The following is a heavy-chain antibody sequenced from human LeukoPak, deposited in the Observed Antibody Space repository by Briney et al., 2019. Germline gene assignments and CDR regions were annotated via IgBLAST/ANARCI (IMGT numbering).Heavy chain of an antibody. CDR1: GFTFSSYA. J-gene: IGHJ6*03. V-gene: IGHV3-23*01. CDR2: ISGSGGST. CDR3: AKMDDSDYDPRLYYMDV. D-gene: IGHD5-12*01. Sequence: GGSLRLSCAASGFTFSSYAMRWLRQAPGKALEWVSAISGSGGSTYYANSVKGRFTISRDNSKNTLYVRMNSLRAEDTAVYYCAKMDDSDYDPRLYYMDVWGRGTTVTVSS.